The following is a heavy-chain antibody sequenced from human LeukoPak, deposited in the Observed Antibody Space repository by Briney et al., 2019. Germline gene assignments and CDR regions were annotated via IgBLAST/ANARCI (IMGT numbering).Heavy chain of an antibody. V-gene: IGHV3-66*01. CDR3: ARDRWLGSYYFDY. Sequence: GGSLRLSCAASGFTVSSNYMSWVRQAPGKGLEWVSVIYSGGSAYYADSVKGRFTISRDNSKNTLYLQMNSLRAEDTAVYYCARDRWLGSYYFDYWGQGTLVTVSS. D-gene: IGHD3-10*01. CDR2: IYSGGSA. J-gene: IGHJ4*02. CDR1: GFTVSSNY.